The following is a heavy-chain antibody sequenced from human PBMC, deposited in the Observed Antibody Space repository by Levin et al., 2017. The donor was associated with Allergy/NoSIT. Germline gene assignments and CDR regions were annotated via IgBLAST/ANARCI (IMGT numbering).Heavy chain of an antibody. D-gene: IGHD3-22*01. J-gene: IGHJ4*02. CDR2: ISYDETDE. V-gene: IGHV3-30-3*01. CDR3: ARAPYYSDSGAYYNYFDY. CDR1: GFTLSRYA. Sequence: GGSLRLSCAASGFTLSRYALHWVRQAPGKGLEWVAVISYDETDEYYADSVKGRFTISRDNAKNTLSLHMNSLRAEDTAVYYCARAPYYSDSGAYYNYFDYWGQGTLVTVSS.